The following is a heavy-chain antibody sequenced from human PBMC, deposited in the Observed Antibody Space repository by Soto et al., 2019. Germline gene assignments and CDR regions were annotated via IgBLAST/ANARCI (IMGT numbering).Heavy chain of an antibody. V-gene: IGHV1-69*06. D-gene: IGHD6-19*01. CDR1: GGTFSSYA. J-gene: IGHJ6*02. CDR2: IIPIFGTA. CDR3: ARDGYSSGWYVSGYYYYYGMDV. Sequence: ASVKVSFKASGGTFSSYAISWVRQAPGQGLEWMGGIIPIFGTANYAQKFQGRVTITADKSTSTAYMELSSLRSEDTAVYYCARDGYSSGWYVSGYYYYYGMDVWGQGTTVTVSS.